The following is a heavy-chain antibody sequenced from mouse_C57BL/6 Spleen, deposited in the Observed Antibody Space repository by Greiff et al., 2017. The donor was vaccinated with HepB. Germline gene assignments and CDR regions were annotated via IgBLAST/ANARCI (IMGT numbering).Heavy chain of an antibody. D-gene: IGHD1-1*01. CDR3: AREGYYGSSYDAMDY. J-gene: IGHJ4*01. CDR1: GYTFTSYG. Sequence: VQLVESGAELARPGASVKLSCKASGYTFTSYGISWVKQRTGQGLEWIGEIYPRSGNTYYNEKFKGKATLTADKSSSTAYMELRSLTSEDSAVYFCAREGYYGSSYDAMDYWGQGTSVTVSS. V-gene: IGHV1-81*01. CDR2: IYPRSGNT.